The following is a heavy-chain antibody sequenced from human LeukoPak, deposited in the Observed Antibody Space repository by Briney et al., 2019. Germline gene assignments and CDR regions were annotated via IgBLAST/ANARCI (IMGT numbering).Heavy chain of an antibody. D-gene: IGHD3-10*01. CDR3: ARRAMVRGGTYFDY. CDR2: IYNSGST. J-gene: IGHJ4*02. V-gene: IGHV4-4*08. Sequence: SETLSLTCTVSGGSISSYCWSWIRQPPGKGLEWIGYIYNSGSTNYNPSLKSRVTISVDTSKNQFSLKLSSVTAADTAVYYCARRAMVRGGTYFDYWGQGTLVTVSS. CDR1: GGSISSYC.